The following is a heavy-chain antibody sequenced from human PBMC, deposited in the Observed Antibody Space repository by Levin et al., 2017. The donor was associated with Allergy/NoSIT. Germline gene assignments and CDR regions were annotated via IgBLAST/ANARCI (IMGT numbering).Heavy chain of an antibody. Sequence: GGSLRLSCAASGFTFSSYAMSWVRQAPGKGLEWVSAISGSGGSTYYADSVKGRFTISRDNSKNTLYLQMNSLRAEDTAVYYCAKDLYSSGWYREAGGGMDGWGQGTTVTVSS. D-gene: IGHD6-19*01. CDR3: AKDLYSSGWYREAGGGMDG. V-gene: IGHV3-23*01. J-gene: IGHJ6*02. CDR2: ISGSGGST. CDR1: GFTFSSYA.